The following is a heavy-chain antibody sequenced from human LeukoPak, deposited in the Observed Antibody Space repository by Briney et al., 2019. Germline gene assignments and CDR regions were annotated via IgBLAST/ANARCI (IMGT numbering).Heavy chain of an antibody. Sequence: PSETLSLTCTVSGGSISSYYWSRIRQPPGKGLEWIGYIYYSGSTNYNPSPKSRVTISVDTSKNQFSLKLSSVTAADTAVYYCARGNGDSSSWYNWGQGTLVTVSS. CDR3: ARGNGDSSSWYN. CDR2: IYYSGST. D-gene: IGHD6-13*01. J-gene: IGHJ4*02. V-gene: IGHV4-59*12. CDR1: GGSISSYY.